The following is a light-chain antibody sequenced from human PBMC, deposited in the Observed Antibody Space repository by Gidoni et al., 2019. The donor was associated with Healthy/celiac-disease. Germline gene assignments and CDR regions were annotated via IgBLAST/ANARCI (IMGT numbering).Light chain of an antibody. CDR3: QAWDSSTDVV. CDR2: QDS. V-gene: IGLV3-1*01. CDR1: TIGDKY. Sequence: SYELTQPPSVYVSPGQTASITCSGDTIGDKYACWYQQKPGQSPVLVIYQDSKRPSWIPERFSGFNSWNTATLTISVTQAIDEADYYCQAWDSSTDVVFGGGTKLTVL. J-gene: IGLJ2*01.